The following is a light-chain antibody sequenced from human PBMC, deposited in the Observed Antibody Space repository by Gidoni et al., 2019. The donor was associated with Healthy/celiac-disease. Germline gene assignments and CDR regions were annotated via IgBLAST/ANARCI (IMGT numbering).Light chain of an antibody. J-gene: IGKJ1*01. CDR2: AAS. CDR1: QSMSSY. CDR3: QQSYRTPTWT. Sequence: ETQLTNPPSSLAASVGDRVTITCRASQSMSSYLNVYQEKPGKAPKLLIDAASSLQSGLAARFRGSRSGTDCTLSSSRLQAEDFATYCRQQSYRTPTWTFGQGTKVEIK. V-gene: IGKV1-39*01.